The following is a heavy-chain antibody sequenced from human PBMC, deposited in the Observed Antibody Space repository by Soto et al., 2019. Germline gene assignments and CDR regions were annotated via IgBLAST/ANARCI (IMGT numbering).Heavy chain of an antibody. V-gene: IGHV3-23*01. CDR3: AKASIYYYDSSGNLDY. CDR2: ISGSGGST. D-gene: IGHD3-22*01. CDR1: GFTFSSYA. J-gene: IGHJ4*02. Sequence: GGSLRLSCAASGFTFSSYAMSWVRQAPGKGLEWVSAISGSGGSTYYADSVKGRFTISRDNSKNTLYLQMNSLRAEDTAVYYCAKASIYYYDSSGNLDYWGQGTLVTVSS.